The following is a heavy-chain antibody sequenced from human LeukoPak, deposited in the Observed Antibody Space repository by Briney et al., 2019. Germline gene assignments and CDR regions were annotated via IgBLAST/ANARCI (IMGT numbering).Heavy chain of an antibody. CDR1: GGSGSGGSVSSSSYY. CDR3: TRANTEYSSSWYGEGFDY. CDR2: IYYSGRT. Sequence: SETLSLTCTVSGGSGSGGSVSSSSYYWGWIRQPPGKGLEWLGTIYYSGRTYYNPSLKSRVTISLDTSKNQFSLKLTFVTAADTAMYYCTRANTEYSSSWYGEGFDYWGQGTLVTVSS. D-gene: IGHD6-13*01. V-gene: IGHV4-39*07. J-gene: IGHJ4*02.